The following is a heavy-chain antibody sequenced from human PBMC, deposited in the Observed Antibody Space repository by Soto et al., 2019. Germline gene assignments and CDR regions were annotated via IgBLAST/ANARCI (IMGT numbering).Heavy chain of an antibody. D-gene: IGHD2-15*01. J-gene: IGHJ4*02. CDR3: ARDVRLYSRDNTEYWGNDF. CDR1: GFTFSDYW. V-gene: IGHV3-7*01. Sequence: GGSLRLSCAASGFTFSDYWMSWVRQAPGKGLEWVANIKQDGSSNYYVDSVKGRFTISRDNAKNSLYLQMNSLRAEDTAVYYCARDVRLYSRDNTEYWGNDFWGQGTLVTVSS. CDR2: IKQDGSSN.